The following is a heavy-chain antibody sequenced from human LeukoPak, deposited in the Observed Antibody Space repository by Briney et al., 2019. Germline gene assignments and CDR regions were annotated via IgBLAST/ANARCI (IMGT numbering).Heavy chain of an antibody. Sequence: GGSLRLSCAASGSTLSSYWMHWVRQAPGKGLVWVSRINSDGSSTSYADSVKGRVTISRDNAKNTLYVQMNSLRAEDTAVYYCARGPVYYYYMDVWGKGTTVTVSS. J-gene: IGHJ6*03. CDR1: GSTLSSYW. CDR2: INSDGSST. V-gene: IGHV3-74*01. CDR3: ARGPVYYYYMDV.